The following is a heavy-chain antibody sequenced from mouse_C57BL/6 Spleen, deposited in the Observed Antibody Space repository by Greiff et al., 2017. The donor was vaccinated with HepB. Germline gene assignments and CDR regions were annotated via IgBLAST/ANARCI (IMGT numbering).Heavy chain of an antibody. CDR3: ARAGTGLRDY. CDR1: GYTFTSYG. J-gene: IGHJ4*01. V-gene: IGHV1-81*01. CDR2: IYPRSGNT. D-gene: IGHD3-2*02. Sequence: VQGVESGAELARPGASVKLSCKASGYTFTSYGISWVKQRTGQGLEWIGEIYPRSGNTYYNEKLKGKATLTADKSSSTAYMEIRSLPSEDSAVYFCARAGTGLRDYWGQGTSVTVSS.